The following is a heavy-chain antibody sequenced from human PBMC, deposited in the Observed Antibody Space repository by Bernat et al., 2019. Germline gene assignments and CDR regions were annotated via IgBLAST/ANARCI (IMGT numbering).Heavy chain of an antibody. D-gene: IGHD2-15*01. CDR3: AREGDIVVVVAAVDV. CDR1: GFTFSSYW. V-gene: IGHV3-7*01. J-gene: IGHJ6*04. CDR2: IKQDGSEK. Sequence: EVQLVESGGGLVQPGGSLRLSCAASGFTFSSYWMSWVCQAPGKGLEWVANIKQDGSEKYYVDSVKGRFTISRDNAKNSLYLQMNSLRAEDTAVYYCAREGDIVVVVAAVDVWGKGTTVTVSS.